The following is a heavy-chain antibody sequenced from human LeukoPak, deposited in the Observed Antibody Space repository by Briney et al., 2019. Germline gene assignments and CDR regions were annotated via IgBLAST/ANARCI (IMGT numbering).Heavy chain of an antibody. J-gene: IGHJ5*02. CDR1: GGSFSGYY. D-gene: IGHD3-22*01. CDR3: ARDLEVNSYYYDSSGYFNWFDP. Sequence: SETLSLTCAVYGGSFSGYYWSWIRQPPGKGLEWIGSIYHSGSTYYNPSLKSRVTISVDTSKNQFSLKLSSVTAADTAVYYCARDLEVNSYYYDSSGYFNWFDPWGQGTLVTVSS. V-gene: IGHV4-34*01. CDR2: IYHSGST.